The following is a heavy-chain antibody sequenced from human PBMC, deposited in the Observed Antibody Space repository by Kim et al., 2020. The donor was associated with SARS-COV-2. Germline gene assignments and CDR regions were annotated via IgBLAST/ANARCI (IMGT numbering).Heavy chain of an antibody. J-gene: IGHJ4*02. D-gene: IGHD3-9*01. CDR3: ARGPYDVLNGYSGGFDA. Sequence: ASVKVSCKASGYTFNDYGISWVRQAPGQGLEWMGRIAVHNGHRNIAQKFQDRLTLTTDTSTTTAFMELRSLGSDDLAVYFCARGPYDVLNGYSGGFDAWGQGTLVSVSS. CDR2: IAVHNGHR. V-gene: IGHV1-18*03. CDR1: GYTFNDYG.